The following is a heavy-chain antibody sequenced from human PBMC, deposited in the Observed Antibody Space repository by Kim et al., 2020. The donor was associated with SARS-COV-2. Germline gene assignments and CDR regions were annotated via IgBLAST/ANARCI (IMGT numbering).Heavy chain of an antibody. V-gene: IGHV4-31*02. CDR3: ARDTTSFDI. J-gene: IGHJ3*02. Sequence: GRTYYNPSLQSRVTISVDTSKDQFSMKLSSVTAAYTAVYYCARDTTSFDIWGQGTMVPVSS. D-gene: IGHD1-26*01. CDR2: GRT.